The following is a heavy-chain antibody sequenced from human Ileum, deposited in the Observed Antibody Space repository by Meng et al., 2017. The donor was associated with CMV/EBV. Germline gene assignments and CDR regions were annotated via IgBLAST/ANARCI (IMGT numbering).Heavy chain of an antibody. Sequence: QVQLPQSSPGLVKPAQTLSLTCAGDSVSISTESWNWIRQSPSRGLEWLGRTWYGSKWYYEYAVSVKSRITIIPDTSQNQISLQLNSVTPDDTAVYYCTYGWPLKYWGQGSLVTVSS. V-gene: IGHV6-1*01. CDR1: DSVSISTES. D-gene: IGHD3-10*01. J-gene: IGHJ4*02. CDR3: TYGWPLKY. CDR2: TWYGSKWYY.